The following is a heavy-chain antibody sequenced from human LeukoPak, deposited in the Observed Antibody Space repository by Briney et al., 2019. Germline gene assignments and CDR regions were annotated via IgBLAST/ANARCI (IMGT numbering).Heavy chain of an antibody. J-gene: IGHJ5*02. Sequence: GGSLRLSCAASGFTFSGFWMNWVRQAPGKGLEWVAKIEEDGSGKYYVDSVKGRFTISRDNAKNSLFLQMNSLRAEDTAVYYCARVPTAVRGVTNWFDPWGQGTLVTVSS. D-gene: IGHD3-10*01. V-gene: IGHV3-7*01. CDR1: GFTFSGFW. CDR2: IEEDGSGK. CDR3: ARVPTAVRGVTNWFDP.